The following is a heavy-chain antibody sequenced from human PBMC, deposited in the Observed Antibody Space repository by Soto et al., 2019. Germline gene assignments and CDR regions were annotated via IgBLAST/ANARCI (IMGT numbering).Heavy chain of an antibody. Sequence: PSETLSLTCTVSGGSVRGVSFYLSWIRQPPGMPLEWIGNINHSGATNYNPSLKTRATISVDMSKEHFYLKLTSVTSADTAMYYCARGLALYGSGSPDLTGFWGQGNLVTVSS. V-gene: IGHV4-61*03. CDR3: ARGLALYGSGSPDLTGF. CDR1: GGSVRGVSFY. CDR2: INHSGAT. J-gene: IGHJ4*02. D-gene: IGHD3-10*01.